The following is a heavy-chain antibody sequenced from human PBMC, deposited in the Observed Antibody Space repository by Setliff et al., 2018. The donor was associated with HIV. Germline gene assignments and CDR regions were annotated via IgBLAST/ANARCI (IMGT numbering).Heavy chain of an antibody. CDR1: GDSVSSNSAA. V-gene: IGHV6-1*01. CDR2: TYYRSKWYY. J-gene: IGHJ4*02. D-gene: IGHD6-13*01. CDR3: ARGRGSSSSWPIDY. Sequence: SQTLSLTCAISGDSVSSNSAAWNWIRQSPSRGLEWLGRTYYRSKWYYNYAVSVKSRITINPDTSKNQFSLKLSSVTAADTAVYFCARGRGSSSSWPIDYWGQGTLVTVSS.